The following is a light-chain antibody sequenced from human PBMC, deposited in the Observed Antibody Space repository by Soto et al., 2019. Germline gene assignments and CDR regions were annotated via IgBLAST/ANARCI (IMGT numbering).Light chain of an antibody. CDR2: EGN. Sequence: QSALTQPASVSGSPGQSITISCTGTSSDVGNYNFVSWYRQYPAKAPKLIIYEGNKRPSGISNRFSASKSGNTASLTVSGLQAEDEADSYCCSYAGTRTRVFGGGTNLTVL. J-gene: IGLJ3*02. CDR1: SSDVGNYNF. CDR3: CSYAGTRTRV. V-gene: IGLV2-23*01.